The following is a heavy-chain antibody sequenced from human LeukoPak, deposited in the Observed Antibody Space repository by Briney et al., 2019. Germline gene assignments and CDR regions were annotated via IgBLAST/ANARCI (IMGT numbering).Heavy chain of an antibody. CDR1: GGSMSNYY. J-gene: IGHJ4*02. Sequence: PSETLSLTCTVSGGSMSNYYWSWIRQPPGKGLEWIGEINHSGSTNYNPSLKSRVTISVDTSKNQFSLKLSSVTAADTAVYYCAGGSGSYNLDYWGQGIRVTVSS. CDR2: INHSGST. CDR3: AGGSGSYNLDY. V-gene: IGHV4-34*01. D-gene: IGHD3-10*01.